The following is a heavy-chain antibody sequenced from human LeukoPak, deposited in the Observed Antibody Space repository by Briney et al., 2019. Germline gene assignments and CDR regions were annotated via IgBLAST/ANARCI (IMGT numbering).Heavy chain of an antibody. CDR1: GGSISSYY. CDR2: IYYSGST. J-gene: IGHJ4*02. V-gene: IGHV4-59*01. Sequence: SETLSLTCTVSGGSISSYYWSWIRQPPGKGLEYIGYIYYSGSTNYNPSLKSRVTISVDTSKNQFSLKLSSVTAADTAMYYCARGVMATIVQFDYWGQGTLVTVSS. D-gene: IGHD5-24*01. CDR3: ARGVMATIVQFDY.